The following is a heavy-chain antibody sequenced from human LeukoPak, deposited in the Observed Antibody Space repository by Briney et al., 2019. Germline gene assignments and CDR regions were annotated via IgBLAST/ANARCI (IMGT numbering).Heavy chain of an antibody. CDR1: GDSVSSISVA. J-gene: IGHJ6*02. V-gene: IGHV6-1*01. CDR2: TYYRSKWYY. CDR3: SLARSEYHYGMDV. Sequence: KASQTLSLTCAISGDSVSSISVAWNWIRQSPSRGLEWLGRTYYRSKWYYEYAVSVKSRINISPDTSKNQFSLQLTSVTPEDTAVYYCSLARSEYHYGMDVWGQGPTVTVSS.